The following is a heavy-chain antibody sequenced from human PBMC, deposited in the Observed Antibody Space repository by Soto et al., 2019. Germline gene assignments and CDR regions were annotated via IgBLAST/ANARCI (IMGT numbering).Heavy chain of an antibody. J-gene: IGHJ6*02. CDR1: GYTFTGYY. CDR2: INPNSGGT. CDR3: ARGLYSSTRVYGLDV. Sequence: QVQLVQSGAEVKKPGASVKVSCKASGYTFTGYYMHWVRQAPGQGLEWMGWINPNSGGTNYAQKVQGCVTXTXXXYXXNASMELSRLRSDDTAVYYCARGLYSSTRVYGLDVWGQGTTVTVSS. V-gene: IGHV1-2*04. D-gene: IGHD6-13*01.